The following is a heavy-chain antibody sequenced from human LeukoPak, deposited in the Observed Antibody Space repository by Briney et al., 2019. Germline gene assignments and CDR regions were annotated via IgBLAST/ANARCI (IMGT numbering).Heavy chain of an antibody. CDR2: ISAYNGNT. Sequence: ASVKVSCKASGYTFTSYGISWVRQAPGQGLEWMGWISAYNGNTNYAQKLQARVTMTTDTSTSTAYMELRSLRSDDTAVYYCARDTTARFSSWYGYWGQGTLVTVSS. CDR3: ARDTTARFSSWYGY. J-gene: IGHJ4*02. V-gene: IGHV1-18*01. CDR1: GYTFTSYG. D-gene: IGHD6-13*01.